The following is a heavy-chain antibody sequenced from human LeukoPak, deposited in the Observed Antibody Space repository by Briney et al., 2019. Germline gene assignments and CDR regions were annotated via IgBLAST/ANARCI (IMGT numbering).Heavy chain of an antibody. CDR2: INHSGST. Sequence: PETLSLTCPVYGGSFSGYYWSWIRPPPGKGLEWIGEINHSGSTNYNPSLKSQVPIPLDTSKNEFSLKMSCVTAADTAVYYCARLVERLLWFGELSLNWFDPWGQGTLVTVSS. CDR3: ARLVERLLWFGELSLNWFDP. J-gene: IGHJ5*02. V-gene: IGHV4-34*01. CDR1: GGSFSGYY. D-gene: IGHD3-10*01.